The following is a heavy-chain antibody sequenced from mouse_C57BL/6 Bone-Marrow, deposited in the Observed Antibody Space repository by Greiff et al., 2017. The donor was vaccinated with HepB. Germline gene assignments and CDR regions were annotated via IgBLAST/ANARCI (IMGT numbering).Heavy chain of an antibody. CDR2: IRLKSDNYAT. Sequence: EVMLVESGGGLVQPGGSMKLSCVASGFTFSNYWMNWVRQSPEKGLEWVAQIRLKSDNYATHYAEPVKGRFTISRDDSKSSVYLQMNNLRAEDTGIYYCTVHYYGSSTWFAYWGQGTLVTVSA. CDR1: GFTFSNYW. D-gene: IGHD1-1*01. J-gene: IGHJ3*01. CDR3: TVHYYGSSTWFAY. V-gene: IGHV6-3*01.